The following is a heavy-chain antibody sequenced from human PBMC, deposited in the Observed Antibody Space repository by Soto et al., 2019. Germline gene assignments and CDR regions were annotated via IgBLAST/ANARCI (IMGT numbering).Heavy chain of an antibody. CDR1: GGSMSGGTFY. CDR3: ATSADNWFDP. CDR2: IYYSGTA. J-gene: IGHJ5*02. Sequence: SETLSLTCSVSGGSMSGGTFYWGWIRQPPGKGLEWIGNIYYSGTAYYDSSLKTRVTMSIDLSKNQFSLRLTSVTAADTAVYYCATSADNWFDPWGQGTLVTSPQ. V-gene: IGHV4-39*01.